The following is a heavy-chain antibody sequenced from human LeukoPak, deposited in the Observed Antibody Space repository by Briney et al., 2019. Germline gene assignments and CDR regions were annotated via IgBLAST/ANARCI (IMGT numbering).Heavy chain of an antibody. J-gene: IGHJ4*02. CDR1: GYPFTSYY. D-gene: IGHD4-17*01. CDR2: INPSGGST. CDR3: ARSYGDFDY. V-gene: IGHV1-46*01. Sequence: ASMKVSCKASGYPFTSYYMHWVRQAPGQGLGWMGIINPSGGSTSYAQKFQGRVTMTRDTSTSTVYMELSSLRSEDTAVYYCARSYGDFDYWGQGTLVTVSS.